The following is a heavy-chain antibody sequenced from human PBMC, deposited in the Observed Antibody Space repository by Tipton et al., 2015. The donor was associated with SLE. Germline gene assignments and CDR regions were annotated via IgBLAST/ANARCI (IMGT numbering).Heavy chain of an antibody. CDR3: ARSIVGATYAFDI. CDR1: GGSISSYY. D-gene: IGHD1-26*01. Sequence: LRLSCTVSGGSISSYYWSWIRQPPGKGLEWIGYIYYSGSTNYNPSLKSRVTISVDTSKNQFSLKLSSVTAADTAVYYCARSIVGATYAFDIWGQGTMVTVSS. CDR2: IYYSGST. J-gene: IGHJ3*02. V-gene: IGHV4-59*01.